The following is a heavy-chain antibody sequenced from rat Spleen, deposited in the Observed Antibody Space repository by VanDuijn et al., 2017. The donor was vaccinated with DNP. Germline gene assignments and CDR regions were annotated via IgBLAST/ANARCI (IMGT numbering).Heavy chain of an antibody. CDR3: AIQLGVFDY. CDR2: INSEGST. Sequence: EVQLQESGPGLVKPSQSLSLTCSVTGYSIPSNFRWTWIRKFPGNKLEWMGYINSEGSTDYNPFLKSRVSITRDTSKNQFFLQINSVTTEDTATYYCAIQLGVFDYWGQGVMVTVSA. D-gene: IGHD5-1*01. V-gene: IGHV3-3*01. J-gene: IGHJ2*01. CDR1: GYSIPSNFR.